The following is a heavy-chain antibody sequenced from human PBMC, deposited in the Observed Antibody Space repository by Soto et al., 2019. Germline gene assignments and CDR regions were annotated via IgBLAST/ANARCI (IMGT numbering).Heavy chain of an antibody. CDR3: AKDWSSRLRQMSWFDP. V-gene: IGHV3-23*01. CDR2: ISGSGGST. CDR1: GFTFSSYA. D-gene: IGHD6-13*01. J-gene: IGHJ5*02. Sequence: PGGSLRLSCAASGFTFSSYAMSWVRQAPGKGLEWVSAISGSGGSTYYADSVKGRFTISRDNSKNTLYLQMNSLRAEDTAVYYCAKDWSSRLRQMSWFDPWGQGTLVTISS.